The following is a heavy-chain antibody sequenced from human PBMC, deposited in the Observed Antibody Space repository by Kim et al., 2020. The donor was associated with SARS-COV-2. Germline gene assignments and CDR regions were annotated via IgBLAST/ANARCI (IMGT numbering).Heavy chain of an antibody. D-gene: IGHD6-19*01. Sequence: SETLSLTCTVSGVSISSTNYYWGWIRQSPGKGLEWLGTIYHSGSTNYNPSLKSRVTLSVDTSKNQFSLQLTSVTAADTAVYYCARHRLGGSWYYFDYWG. J-gene: IGHJ4*01. CDR2: IYHSGST. CDR3: ARHRLGGSWYYFDY. CDR1: GVSISSTNYY. V-gene: IGHV4-39*01.